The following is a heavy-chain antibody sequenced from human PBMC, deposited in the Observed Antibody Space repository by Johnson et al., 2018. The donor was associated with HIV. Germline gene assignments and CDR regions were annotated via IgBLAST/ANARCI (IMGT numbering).Heavy chain of an antibody. D-gene: IGHD2-15*01. CDR3: TTDLPYCSGHDCYNAYDL. CDR2: IKSKTAGGTT. J-gene: IGHJ3*01. V-gene: IGHV3-15*01. CDR1: GFTFSNAW. Sequence: VYLVESGGGVVQPGRSLRLSCAASGFTFSNAWMNWVRQAPGKGLEWVGHIKSKTAGGTTDYAVSVKGIFTISRDDSRNTLYLQMTSLKTEDTALYFCTTDLPYCSGHDCYNAYDLWGQGTMVIVSS.